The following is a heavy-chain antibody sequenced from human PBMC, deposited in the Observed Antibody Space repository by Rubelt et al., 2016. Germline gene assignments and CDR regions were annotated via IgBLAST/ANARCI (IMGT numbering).Heavy chain of an antibody. J-gene: IGHJ4*02. Sequence: SMKGRFTISRDNAKNSLYLQMNSLRAEDTAVYYCARSSTCDYWGQGTLVTVSS. V-gene: IGHV3-21*01. D-gene: IGHD6-13*01. CDR3: ARSSTCDY.